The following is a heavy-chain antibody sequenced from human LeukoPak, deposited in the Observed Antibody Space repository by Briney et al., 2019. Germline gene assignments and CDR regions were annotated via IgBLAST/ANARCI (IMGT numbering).Heavy chain of an antibody. V-gene: IGHV1-18*01. CDR3: AREDIGSGFFAL. CDR2: ISAYNGNT. Sequence: ASVKVSCKASGYTFTSYGIIWVRQAPGQGLEWMGWISAYNGNTNYAQRLQGRVTMTTDTSTSTAYMELRSLRSDDTAVYYCAREDIGSGFFALWGQGTMVTVSS. CDR1: GYTFTSYG. D-gene: IGHD6-19*01. J-gene: IGHJ3*01.